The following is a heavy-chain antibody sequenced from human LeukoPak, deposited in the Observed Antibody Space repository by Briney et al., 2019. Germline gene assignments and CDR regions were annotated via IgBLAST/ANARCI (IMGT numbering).Heavy chain of an antibody. CDR2: IYPGDSDA. V-gene: IGHV5-51*01. J-gene: IGHJ6*03. D-gene: IGHD2-2*01. CDR3: ARAGGNASPYYYYYMDV. CDR1: GYSFTTYW. Sequence: PGESLKISCKGSGYSFTTYWIGWVRQMPGEGLEWMGIIYPGDSDAKYSPSFQGQVTISADKSISTAYLQWGSLKASDTAIYYCARAGGNASPYYYYYMDVWGKGTTVTVSS.